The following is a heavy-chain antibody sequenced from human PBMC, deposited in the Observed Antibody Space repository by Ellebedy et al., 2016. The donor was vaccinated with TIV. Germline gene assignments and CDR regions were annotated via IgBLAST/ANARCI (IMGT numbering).Heavy chain of an antibody. CDR2: IRSKAYGGTT. CDR3: TRGGYYDSSGYADFDY. CDR1: GFTFGDYA. V-gene: IGHV3-49*03. D-gene: IGHD3-22*01. Sequence: GESLKISXTASGFTFGDYAMSWFRQAPGKGLEWVGYIRSKAYGGTTEYAASVKGRFTISRDDSKSIAYLQMNSLKTEDTAVYYCTRGGYYDSSGYADFDYWGQGTLVTVSS. J-gene: IGHJ4*02.